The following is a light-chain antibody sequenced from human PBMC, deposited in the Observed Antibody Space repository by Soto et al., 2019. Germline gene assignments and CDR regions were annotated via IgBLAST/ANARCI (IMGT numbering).Light chain of an antibody. CDR2: AAS. CDR3: QQYGSVPWT. Sequence: EIVLTQSPATLSLSPGERATLSCRASQSVSTNYLAWYRQRPGQAPGPLIYAASSRAPGISDRFSGSWSGTDFTLTISRLEPEDFAVYYCQQYGSVPWTFGQGTTVEIK. J-gene: IGKJ1*01. V-gene: IGKV3-20*01. CDR1: QSVSTNY.